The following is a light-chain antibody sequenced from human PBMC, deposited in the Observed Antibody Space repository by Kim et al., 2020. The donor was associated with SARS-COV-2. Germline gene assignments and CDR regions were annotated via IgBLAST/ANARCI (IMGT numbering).Light chain of an antibody. J-gene: IGLJ3*02. CDR1: SGHSSYV. CDR2: LEGSGSY. Sequence: SSVKRTCTLSSGHSSYVIAWHQRQPGKAPRYGMKLEGSGSYNKGSGVPDRFSGSSSGADRYLTISNLQSEDEADYYCETWDSNTWVFGGGTKLTVL. V-gene: IGLV4-60*03. CDR3: ETWDSNTWV.